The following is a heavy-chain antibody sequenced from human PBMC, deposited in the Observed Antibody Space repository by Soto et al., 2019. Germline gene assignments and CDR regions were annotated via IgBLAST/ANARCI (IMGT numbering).Heavy chain of an antibody. D-gene: IGHD6-13*01. Sequence: EVQLLESGGGLVQPGGSLRLSCAASGFTFSSYAMSWVRQAPGKGLEWVSAISGSGGSTYYADSVKGRFTISRDNSKKPPELQKDRLRAQDTAVNFRGKEGQQVGGGYFDYWGQGTLVTVSS. CDR2: ISGSGGST. V-gene: IGHV3-23*01. CDR1: GFTFSSYA. J-gene: IGHJ4*02. CDR3: GKEGQQVGGGYFDY.